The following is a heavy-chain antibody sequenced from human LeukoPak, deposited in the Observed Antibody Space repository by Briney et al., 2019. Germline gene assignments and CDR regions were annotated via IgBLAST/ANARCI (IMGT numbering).Heavy chain of an antibody. CDR3: ARLDYGVFFDY. D-gene: IGHD4-17*01. J-gene: IGHJ4*02. Sequence: SVKVSCKASGGTFSSYTISWVRQAPGQGLEWMGRIIPILGIANYAQRFQGRVTITADKSTSTAYMELSSLRSEDTAVYYCARLDYGVFFDYWGQGTLVTVSS. CDR1: GGTFSSYT. V-gene: IGHV1-69*02. CDR2: IIPILGIA.